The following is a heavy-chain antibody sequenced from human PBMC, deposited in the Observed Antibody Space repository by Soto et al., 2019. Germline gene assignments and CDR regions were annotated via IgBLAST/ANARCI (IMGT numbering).Heavy chain of an antibody. V-gene: IGHV1-2*02. J-gene: IGHJ5*02. D-gene: IGHD2-15*01. CDR3: ARGRVVAATYNWFDA. CDR2: INPNSGGT. Sequence: ASVKVSCKASGYTFTVYYMHWVLQAPGQGLEWMGWINPNSGGTNYAQKFQGRVTMTRDTSISTAYMELSRLRSDDTAVYYCARGRVVAATYNWFDAWGQGTLVTVSS. CDR1: GYTFTVYY.